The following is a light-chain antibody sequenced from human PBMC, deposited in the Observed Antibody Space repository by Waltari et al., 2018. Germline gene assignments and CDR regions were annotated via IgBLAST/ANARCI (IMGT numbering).Light chain of an antibody. V-gene: IGLV3-1*01. CDR2: QDS. Sequence: SYELTQPPSVSVSPGQTASITCSGDKLGDKYACWYQQKPGQSPVLVIYQDSKRPSGIPERVSGSNSGTTATLTISGTQAMDEADYYCQAWDSSTAEVFGGGTKLTVL. J-gene: IGLJ2*01. CDR1: KLGDKY. CDR3: QAWDSSTAEV.